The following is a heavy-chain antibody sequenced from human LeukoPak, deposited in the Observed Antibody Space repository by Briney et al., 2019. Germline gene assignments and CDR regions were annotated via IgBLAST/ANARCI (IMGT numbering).Heavy chain of an antibody. J-gene: IGHJ3*02. CDR1: GYTFTSYD. Sequence: ASVKVSCKASGYTFTSYDINWVRQATGQGLEWMGIINPSGGSTSYAQKFQGRVTMTRDTSTSTVYMELSSLRSEDTAVYYCARVRQLGTGHAFDIWGQGTMVTVSS. CDR2: INPSGGST. CDR3: ARVRQLGTGHAFDI. D-gene: IGHD6-6*01. V-gene: IGHV1-46*01.